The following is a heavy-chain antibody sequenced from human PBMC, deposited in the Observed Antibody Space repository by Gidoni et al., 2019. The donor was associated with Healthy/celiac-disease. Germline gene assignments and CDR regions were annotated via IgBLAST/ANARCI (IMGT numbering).Heavy chain of an antibody. CDR3: SYSSSSESAFDI. Sequence: EVQLVQSGAEVKKPGGSLKIPCKGYGYSFTSYWIGWVRQMPGKGLEWVGIIYPGDSDTRYSPSFQGQVTISADNSISTAYLQWSSLKASDTAMYYCSYSSSSESAFDIWGQGTMVTVSS. J-gene: IGHJ3*02. D-gene: IGHD6-6*01. CDR2: IYPGDSDT. V-gene: IGHV5-51*03. CDR1: GYSFTSYW.